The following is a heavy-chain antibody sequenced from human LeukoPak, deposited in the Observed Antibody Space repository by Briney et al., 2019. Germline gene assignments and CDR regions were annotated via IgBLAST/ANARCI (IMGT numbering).Heavy chain of an antibody. CDR3: ARGPTVITFNAFDV. J-gene: IGHJ3*01. D-gene: IGHD4-17*01. Sequence: GGSLRLSCAASGFTFSDYGMYWVRQDPGKGLEHVSGISSNGIYTYYANSVKGRFTISRDNSKNTLYLQMGSLRPEDMAVYYCARGPTVITFNAFDVWGQGTMVTVSS. V-gene: IGHV3-64*01. CDR1: GFTFSDYG. CDR2: ISSNGIYT.